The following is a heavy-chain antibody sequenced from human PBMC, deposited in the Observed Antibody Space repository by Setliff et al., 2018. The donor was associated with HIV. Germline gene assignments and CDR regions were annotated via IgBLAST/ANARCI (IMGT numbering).Heavy chain of an antibody. J-gene: IGHJ5*02. V-gene: IGHV4-39*01. CDR3: ASRIYYYDESRVLREEGFVP. CDR2: IYHTGRT. D-gene: IGHD3-22*01. Sequence: PSETLSLTCVVSGDSISRSRYYWGWIRQPPGKGLEWTGSIYHTGRTYYNRSLESRLTISIDTSKNQFSLKLTSVTAADTAMYYCASRIYYYDESRVLREEGFVPWGQGTLVTVSS. CDR1: GDSISRSRYY.